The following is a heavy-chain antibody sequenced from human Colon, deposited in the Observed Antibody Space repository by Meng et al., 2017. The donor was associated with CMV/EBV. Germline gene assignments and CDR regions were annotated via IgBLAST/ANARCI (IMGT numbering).Heavy chain of an antibody. CDR1: GFTFSSYG. CDR3: AKRGYSYGYGY. Sequence: QVQVGEAGGGVVQPGGSLRLSCAASGFTFSSYGMHWVRQAPGKGLEWVAFIRYDGSNKYYADSVKGRFTISRDNSKNTLYLQMNSLRAEDTAVYYCAKRGYSYGYGYWGQGTLVTVSS. V-gene: IGHV3-30*02. D-gene: IGHD5-18*01. J-gene: IGHJ4*02. CDR2: IRYDGSNK.